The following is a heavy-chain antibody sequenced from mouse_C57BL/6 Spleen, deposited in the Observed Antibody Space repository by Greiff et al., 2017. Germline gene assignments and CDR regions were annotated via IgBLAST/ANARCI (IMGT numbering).Heavy chain of an antibody. CDR3: VRHSHYYGFDY. V-gene: IGHV10-1*01. Sequence: EVKLVESGGGLVQPKGSLKLSCAASGFSFNTYAMNWVRQAPGKGLEWVARIRSKSNNYATYYAGSVKVRLAISRDDSESMLYLQMNNLKTDDTAIYYCVRHSHYYGFDYWGQGTTLTVSS. CDR1: GFSFNTYA. J-gene: IGHJ2*01. D-gene: IGHD1-2*01. CDR2: IRSKSNNYAT.